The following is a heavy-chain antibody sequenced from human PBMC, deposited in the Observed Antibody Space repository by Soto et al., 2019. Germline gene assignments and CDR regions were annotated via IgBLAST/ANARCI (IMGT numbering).Heavy chain of an antibody. Sequence: PSETLSLTCTVSGGSISSYYWSWIRQPPGKGLEWIGYIYYSGSTNYNPSLKSRVTISVDTSRNQFSLKLSSVTAADTAVYYCARHPLFFCCSCDPRDLLYLCGQRSLV. J-gene: IGHJ1*01. CDR3: ARHPLFFCCSCDPRDLLYL. D-gene: IGHD2-15*01. V-gene: IGHV4-59*08. CDR1: GGSISSYY. CDR2: IYYSGST.